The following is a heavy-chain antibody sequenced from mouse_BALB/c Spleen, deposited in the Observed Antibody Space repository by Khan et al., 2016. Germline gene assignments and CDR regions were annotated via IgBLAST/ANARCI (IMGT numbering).Heavy chain of an antibody. CDR1: GFDFSRYW. D-gene: IGHD1-2*01. J-gene: IGHJ2*01. CDR2: INPDSSTI. Sequence: EVKLLESGGGLVQPGGSLKLSCAASGFDFSRYWMSWVRQAPGKGLEWIGEINPDSSTINYTPSLKDKFIISRNNAKNTLYLQMSKVRSEDTALYYCARRHYYGYMNYWGQGTTLTVSS. V-gene: IGHV4-1*02. CDR3: ARRHYYGYMNY.